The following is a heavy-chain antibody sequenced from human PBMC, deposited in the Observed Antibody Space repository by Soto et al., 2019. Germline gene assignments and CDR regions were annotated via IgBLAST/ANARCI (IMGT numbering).Heavy chain of an antibody. CDR3: AKVYLKAKGSTLNGPYSGSYRNDY. Sequence: EVQLLESGGGLVQPGGSLRLSCAASGFTFSSYAMSWVRQAPGKGLEWVSAISGSGGSTYYADSVKGRFTISRDNSKNTLYLQMNRLRAEDTAVYYCAKVYLKAKGSTLNGPYSGSYRNDYWGQGTLVTVSS. J-gene: IGHJ4*02. V-gene: IGHV3-23*01. CDR1: GFTFSSYA. D-gene: IGHD1-26*01. CDR2: ISGSGGST.